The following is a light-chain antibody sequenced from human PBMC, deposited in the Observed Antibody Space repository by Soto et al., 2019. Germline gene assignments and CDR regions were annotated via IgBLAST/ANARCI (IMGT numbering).Light chain of an antibody. J-gene: IGKJ2*01. CDR3: QQRSNSYT. CDR2: DAS. CDR1: QSVSIS. V-gene: IGKV3-11*01. Sequence: EIVLTQSPASLSLSPGERATLSCRASQSVSISLAWYQQKPGQAPRLLIYDASNRAAGIPARFGGSGSGTDFTLTISILEPEDFAIYYCQQRSNSYTFGQGTKLEIK.